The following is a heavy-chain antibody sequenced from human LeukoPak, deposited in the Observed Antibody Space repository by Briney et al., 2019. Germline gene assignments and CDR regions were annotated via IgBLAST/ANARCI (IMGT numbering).Heavy chain of an antibody. D-gene: IGHD4-17*01. CDR3: AREYYGDILFEY. J-gene: IGHJ4*02. CDR2: INPNSGGT. CDR1: GYTFTSYY. V-gene: IGHV1-2*02. Sequence: GASVKVSCKASGYTFTSYYMHWVRQAPGQGLEWMGWINPNSGGTNYAQKFQGRVTMTRDTSISTAYMELSRLRSDDTAVYYCAREYYGDILFEYWGQGTLVTVSS.